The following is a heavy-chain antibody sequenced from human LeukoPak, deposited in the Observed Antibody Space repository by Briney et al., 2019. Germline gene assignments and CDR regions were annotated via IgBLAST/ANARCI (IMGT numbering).Heavy chain of an antibody. CDR3: ARGLWFGELFDY. Sequence: GGSLRLSCAASGFTFSSYAMSWVRQAPGKGLEWVSVIYSGGSTYYADSVKGRFTISRDNSKNTLYLQMNSLRAEDTAVYYCARGLWFGELFDYWGQGTLVTVSS. CDR2: IYSGGST. CDR1: GFTFSSYA. J-gene: IGHJ4*02. V-gene: IGHV3-53*01. D-gene: IGHD3-10*01.